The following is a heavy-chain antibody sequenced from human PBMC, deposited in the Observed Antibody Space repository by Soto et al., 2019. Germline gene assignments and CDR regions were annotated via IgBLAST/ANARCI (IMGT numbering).Heavy chain of an antibody. CDR3: ARGFLDIYALDV. CDR1: GFTFSSHW. Sequence: EVQLVESGGGLVQPGGSLRLSCATSGFTFSSHWMHWVRQAPGEGLVWVSRINGDGSRTNYAESVKGRLTISREKAKNTVSMQKNSLRAEDTAVYYCARGFLDIYALDVWGQGTTVTVSS. CDR2: INGDGSRT. J-gene: IGHJ6*02. V-gene: IGHV3-74*01.